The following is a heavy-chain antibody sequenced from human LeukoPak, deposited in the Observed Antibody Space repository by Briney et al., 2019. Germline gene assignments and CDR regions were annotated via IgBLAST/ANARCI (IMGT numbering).Heavy chain of an antibody. J-gene: IGHJ4*02. Sequence: PSETLSLTCTVSGGSISSYYWSWIRQPPGKGLEWIGYIYYGGSTNYNPSLKSRVTISIDTSKNQFSLKLSSVTAADTAVYFCARTKSQLWSDYWGQGTLVTVSS. CDR1: GGSISSYY. CDR2: IYYGGST. CDR3: ARTKSQLWSDY. V-gene: IGHV4-59*01. D-gene: IGHD5-18*01.